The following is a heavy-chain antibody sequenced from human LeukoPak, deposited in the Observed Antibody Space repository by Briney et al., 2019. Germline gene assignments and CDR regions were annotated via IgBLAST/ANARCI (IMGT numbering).Heavy chain of an antibody. Sequence: GGSLRLSCAASGFTFSSYGMHWVRQAPGKGLEWVAVIWYDGSNKYYADSVKGRFTISRDNSKNTLYLQMNSLRAEDTAVYYCARGAHVDTAMVREGIDYWGQGTLVTVSS. D-gene: IGHD5-18*01. CDR2: IWYDGSNK. J-gene: IGHJ4*02. CDR1: GFTFSSYG. V-gene: IGHV3-33*01. CDR3: ARGAHVDTAMVREGIDY.